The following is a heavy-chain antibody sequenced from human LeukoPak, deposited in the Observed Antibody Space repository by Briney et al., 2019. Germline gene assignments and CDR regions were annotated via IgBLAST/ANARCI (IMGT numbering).Heavy chain of an antibody. Sequence: PSETLSLTCTVSGGSISSYYWSWIRQPPGKGLKWIGYIYYSGSTSHSPSLRSRVTISVDTSKNQFSLKLSSVTAADTAVYYCARTTEGYCRSTSYSWCYYYYMDVWGKGTTVTVSS. CDR2: IYYSGST. D-gene: IGHD2-2*01. CDR1: GGSISSYY. V-gene: IGHV4-59*01. CDR3: ARTTEGYCRSTSYSWCYYYYMDV. J-gene: IGHJ6*03.